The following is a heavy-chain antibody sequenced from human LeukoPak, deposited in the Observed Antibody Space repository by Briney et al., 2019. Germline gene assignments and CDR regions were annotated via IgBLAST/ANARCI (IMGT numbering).Heavy chain of an antibody. CDR1: GGSISSGGYY. D-gene: IGHD4-11*01. J-gene: IGHJ4*02. CDR2: ISYSGST. CDR3: TVGPHHYFDS. V-gene: IGHV4-31*03. Sequence: PSETLSLTCTVSGGSISSGGYYWSWIRQHPGKGLEWTGYISYSGSTYYNPSLKSRVTISLDTSKNQFSLRLSSVSSADTAVYFCTVGPHHYFDSWGQGTLVTVSS.